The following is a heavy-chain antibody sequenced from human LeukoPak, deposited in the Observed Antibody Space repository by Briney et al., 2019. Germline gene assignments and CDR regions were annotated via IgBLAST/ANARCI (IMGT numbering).Heavy chain of an antibody. D-gene: IGHD3-10*01. J-gene: IGHJ4*02. CDR3: ARDLSQDGSGSYYPYFDY. CDR2: ISSSSDYI. V-gene: IGHV3-21*01. CDR1: GFTFSSYS. Sequence: PGGSLRLSCAASGFTFSSYSMNWVRQAPGKGLEWVSFISSSSDYIYYADSVKGRFTISRDNAKNSLYLQMNSLRAEDTAVYYCARDLSQDGSGSYYPYFDYWGQGTRVTVSS.